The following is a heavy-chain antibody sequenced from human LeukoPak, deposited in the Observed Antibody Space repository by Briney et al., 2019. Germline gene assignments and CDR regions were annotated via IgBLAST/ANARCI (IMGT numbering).Heavy chain of an antibody. Sequence: SETLSLTCAVYGGSFSGYYWSWIRQPPGKGLEWIGEINHSGSTNYNPSLKSRVTISVDTSKNQFSLKLSSVTAADTAVYYCARKAYSSSWGTPGYYFDYWGQGTLVTVSS. J-gene: IGHJ4*02. CDR1: GGSFSGYY. V-gene: IGHV4-34*01. D-gene: IGHD6-13*01. CDR3: ARKAYSSSWGTPGYYFDY. CDR2: INHSGST.